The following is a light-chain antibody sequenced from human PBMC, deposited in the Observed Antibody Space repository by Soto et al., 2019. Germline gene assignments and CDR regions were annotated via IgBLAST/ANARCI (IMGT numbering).Light chain of an antibody. Sequence: DIQMTQSPSTLSASVGDRVTITCRASQSITNWLAWYQQKPGKAPKLLVYDASSLESGVPSRLSGSGSGTEFTLTISSLQPEDFATYYCLQHNSYPQTFGQGTKVDIK. CDR1: QSITNW. V-gene: IGKV1-5*01. CDR2: DAS. CDR3: LQHNSYPQT. J-gene: IGKJ1*01.